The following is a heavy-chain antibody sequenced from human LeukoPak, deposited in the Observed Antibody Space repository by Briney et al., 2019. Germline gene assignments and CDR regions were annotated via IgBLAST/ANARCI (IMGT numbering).Heavy chain of an antibody. D-gene: IGHD3-3*01. CDR3: ARFYYDFWSGYNWFDP. Sequence: PSETLSLTCTVSGGSISSYYWSWIRQPPGKGLEWIGYIYYSGSTNYNPSLKSRVTISVDTSKNQFSLKLSSVTAADTAVYYCARFYYDFWSGYNWFDPWGQGTLVTVSS. V-gene: IGHV4-59*01. CDR1: GGSISSYY. CDR2: IYYSGST. J-gene: IGHJ5*02.